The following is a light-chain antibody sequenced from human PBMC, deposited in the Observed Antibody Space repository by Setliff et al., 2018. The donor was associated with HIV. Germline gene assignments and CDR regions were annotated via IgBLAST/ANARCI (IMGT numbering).Light chain of an antibody. Sequence: QSALTQPASMSGSPGQSITISCTGTSSDVGGYSLVSWYQQHPGKAPKLIIYEVTNRASGVSNRFSGSKSGNTASLTISGLQAEDEADYYCSSYAITNTPPFGTGTKVTVL. CDR3: SSYAITNTPP. V-gene: IGLV2-14*03. CDR2: EVT. CDR1: SSDVGGYSL. J-gene: IGLJ1*01.